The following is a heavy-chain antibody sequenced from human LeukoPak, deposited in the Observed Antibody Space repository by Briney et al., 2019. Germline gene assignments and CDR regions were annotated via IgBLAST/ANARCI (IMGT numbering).Heavy chain of an antibody. J-gene: IGHJ6*02. V-gene: IGHV4-59*12. CDR3: ARDSSGYQIKSGMDV. D-gene: IGHD3-22*01. Sequence: SETLSLTCTVSGGSISSYYWSWIRQPPGKGLEWIGYIYYSGSTNYNPSLKSRVTISVDTSKNQFSLKLSSVTAADTAVYYCARDSSGYQIKSGMDVWGQGTTVTVSS. CDR1: GGSISSYY. CDR2: IYYSGST.